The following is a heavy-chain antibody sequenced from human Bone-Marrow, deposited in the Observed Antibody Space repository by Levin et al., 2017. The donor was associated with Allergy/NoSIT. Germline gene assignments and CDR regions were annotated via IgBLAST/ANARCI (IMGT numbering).Heavy chain of an antibody. J-gene: IGHJ6*03. D-gene: IGHD2-15*01. Sequence: GESLKISCAASGFTFSRHAVHWVRQPTGKGLEWVSGIHKGGDAYYPVSVKGRFTISREDARNSLYLQMNSLRSGDTAMYYCARVADYHYMDVWGSGTTVTVSS. CDR1: GFTFSRHA. CDR3: ARVADYHYMDV. CDR2: IHKGGDA. V-gene: IGHV3-13*04.